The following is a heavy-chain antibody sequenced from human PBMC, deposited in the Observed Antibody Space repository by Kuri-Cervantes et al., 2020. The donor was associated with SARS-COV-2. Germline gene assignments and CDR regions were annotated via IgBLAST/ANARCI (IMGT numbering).Heavy chain of an antibody. CDR1: GYTFTSYY. CDR2: INPSGGST. J-gene: IGHJ4*02. D-gene: IGHD3-10*01. V-gene: IGHV1-46*01. CDR3: ARDLTMVRGVIQPLDY. Sequence: ASVKVSCKASGYTFTSYYMHWVRQAPGQGLEWMGIINPSGGSTSYAQKFQGRVTMTRDTSTSTVYMELSSLRSDDTAVYYCARDLTMVRGVIQPLDYWGQGTLVTVSS.